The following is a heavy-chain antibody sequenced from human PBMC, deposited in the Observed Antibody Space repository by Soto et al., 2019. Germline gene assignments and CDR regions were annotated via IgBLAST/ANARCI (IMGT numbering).Heavy chain of an antibody. CDR2: IYNSGST. Sequence: QVQLQESGPGLVKPSQTLSLTCTVSGGSISSGDYYWSWIRQHPGKGLEWIGYIYNSGSTYYNPSLKSRITISVDTSKNQSSLKLTSVTAADTAVYYCARVSSGWFDPWGQGTLVTVSS. CDR3: ARVSSGWFDP. D-gene: IGHD6-6*01. J-gene: IGHJ5*02. CDR1: GGSISSGDYY. V-gene: IGHV4-31*03.